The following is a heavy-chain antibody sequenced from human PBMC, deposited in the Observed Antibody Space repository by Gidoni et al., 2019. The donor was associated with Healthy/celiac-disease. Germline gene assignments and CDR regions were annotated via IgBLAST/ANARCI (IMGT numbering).Heavy chain of an antibody. V-gene: IGHV5-10-1*01. CDR1: GYSFTSYW. D-gene: IGHD6-19*01. J-gene: IGHJ3*02. Sequence: EVQLVQSGAEVKTPGESLRISCYGSGYSFTSYWISWVRQMPGKGLEWMGRIDPRDSYTNYSPSFQGHVTISADKSISTAYLQWSSLKAADTAMYYWARGIEVAGIDAFDIWGQGTMVTVSS. CDR3: ARGIEVAGIDAFDI. CDR2: IDPRDSYT.